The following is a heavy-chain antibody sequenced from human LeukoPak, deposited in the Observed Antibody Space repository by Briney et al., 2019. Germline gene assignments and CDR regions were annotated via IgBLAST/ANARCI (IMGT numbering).Heavy chain of an antibody. CDR2: IYDSGST. D-gene: IGHD2-2*02. CDR3: ARVVGRYCSSTSCYIDY. Sequence: KPSETLSLTCIVSGGSISTYYWSWIRQPPGKGLEWIGYIYDSGSTNYNPSLKSRVTISEDTSKRQFSLKLRSVTAADTAVYYCARVVGRYCSSTSCYIDYWGQGTLVTVSS. V-gene: IGHV4-59*01. J-gene: IGHJ4*02. CDR1: GGSISTYY.